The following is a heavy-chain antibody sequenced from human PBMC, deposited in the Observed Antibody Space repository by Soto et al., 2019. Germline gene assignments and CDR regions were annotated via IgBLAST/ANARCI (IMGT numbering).Heavy chain of an antibody. D-gene: IGHD6-13*01. V-gene: IGHV4-38-2*01. Sequence: PSETLSLTCAVSGYSISSGYYWGWIRQPPGKGLEWIGSIYHSGSTYYNPSLKRRVTISVDTSKNQFSLKLSSVTAADTAVYYCARGGPGYSSRECWFDPWGQGTLVTVSS. CDR3: ARGGPGYSSRECWFDP. J-gene: IGHJ5*02. CDR2: IYHSGST. CDR1: GYSISSGYY.